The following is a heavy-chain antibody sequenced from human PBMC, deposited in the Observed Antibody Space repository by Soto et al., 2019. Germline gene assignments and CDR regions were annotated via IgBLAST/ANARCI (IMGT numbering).Heavy chain of an antibody. D-gene: IGHD6-6*01. CDR2: INPKSDGT. CDR1: GYTFTDYF. J-gene: IGHJ4*02. V-gene: IGHV1-2*02. Sequence: ASVKVSCKASGYTFTDYFMHWVRQAPGQGLEWMGWINPKSDGTNYAQKFQGRVTMTRNTSISTAYMELSRLRSDDTAVYYCARARDYSSSSLEYWGQGTLVNVSS. CDR3: ARARDYSSSSLEY.